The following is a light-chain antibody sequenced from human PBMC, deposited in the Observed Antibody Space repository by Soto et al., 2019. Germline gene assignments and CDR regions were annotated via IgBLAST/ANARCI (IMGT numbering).Light chain of an antibody. Sequence: DIQMTQSPSSLSASVGDRVTITCLASQSISSYLNWYQQKPGKAPKLRIYAASSLQSGVPSRFSGSGSGTDFTLTISSLQPEDFATYYCQQSYSTPWTFGQGTKVDIK. CDR3: QQSYSTPWT. J-gene: IGKJ1*01. CDR1: QSISSY. V-gene: IGKV1-39*01. CDR2: AAS.